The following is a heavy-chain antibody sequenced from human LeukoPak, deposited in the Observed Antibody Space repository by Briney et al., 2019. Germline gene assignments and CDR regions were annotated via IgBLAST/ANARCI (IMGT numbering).Heavy chain of an antibody. CDR2: ISSSGSTI. Sequence: GGSLRLSCAASGFTFSNYEMNWVRQAPGKGLDWLSYISSSGSTIYYADSVKGRFTVSRDNAKNSLYLQMNSLGAEDTALYYCAREGAGIMVRGVILDYWGQGALVTVSS. V-gene: IGHV3-48*03. CDR1: GFTFSNYE. D-gene: IGHD3-10*01. J-gene: IGHJ4*02. CDR3: AREGAGIMVRGVILDY.